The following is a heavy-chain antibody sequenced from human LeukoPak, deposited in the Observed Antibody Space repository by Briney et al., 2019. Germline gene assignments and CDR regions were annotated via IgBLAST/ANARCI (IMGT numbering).Heavy chain of an antibody. CDR3: AGVRSGYYSHDAFDI. V-gene: IGHV1-24*01. D-gene: IGHD3-22*01. CDR2: FDPEDGET. Sequence: ASVKVSCKVSGYTLTELSMHWVRQAPGKGLEWMGGFDPEDGETIYAQKFQGRVTMTEDTSTDTAYMELSSLRSEDTAVYYCAGVRSGYYSHDAFDIWGQGTMVTVSS. CDR1: GYTLTELS. J-gene: IGHJ3*02.